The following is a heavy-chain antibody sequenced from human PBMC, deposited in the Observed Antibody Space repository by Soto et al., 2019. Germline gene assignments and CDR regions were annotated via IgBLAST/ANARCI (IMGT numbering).Heavy chain of an antibody. Sequence: QVQLQESGPGLVKPSETLSLTCKVSGGSINNYYWSWIRQSPGKGLEWIGYIYYSGTTNYNPSLKIRVPISVDTPSSQFSLKLSSVTAADTAVYYCARYGGDDWNRHFDSWCQGSLVSVSS. D-gene: IGHD2-21*02. CDR1: GGSINNYY. J-gene: IGHJ4*02. V-gene: IGHV4-59*08. CDR2: IYYSGTT. CDR3: ARYGGDDWNRHFDS.